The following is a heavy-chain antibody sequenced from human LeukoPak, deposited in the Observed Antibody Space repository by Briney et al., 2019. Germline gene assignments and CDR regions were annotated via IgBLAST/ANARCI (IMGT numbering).Heavy chain of an antibody. CDR3: ARDGALDWNYVSNWFDP. J-gene: IGHJ5*02. CDR2: ISYDGSNK. CDR1: GFTFSSYA. Sequence: GGSLRLSCAASGFTFSSYAMHWVRQAPGKGLEWVAVISYDGSNKYYADSVKGRFTISRDNSKNTLYLQMNSLRAEDTAVYYCARDGALDWNYVSNWFDPWGQGTLVTVSS. D-gene: IGHD1-7*01. V-gene: IGHV3-30-3*01.